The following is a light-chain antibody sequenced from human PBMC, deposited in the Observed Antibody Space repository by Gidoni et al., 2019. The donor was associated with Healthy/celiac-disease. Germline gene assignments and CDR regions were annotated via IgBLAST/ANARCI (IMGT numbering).Light chain of an antibody. CDR3: SSYTSSSTVV. CDR1: SSDVGGYHY. Sequence: QSALTQPASVSGSPGQSITISCTGTSSDVGGYHYVSWYQQQPGKAPKLMIYDVSTRPSGVSNRFSGSKSGNTASLTISGLQAEDEADYYCSSYTSSSTVVFGGGTKLTVL. CDR2: DVS. J-gene: IGLJ2*01. V-gene: IGLV2-14*01.